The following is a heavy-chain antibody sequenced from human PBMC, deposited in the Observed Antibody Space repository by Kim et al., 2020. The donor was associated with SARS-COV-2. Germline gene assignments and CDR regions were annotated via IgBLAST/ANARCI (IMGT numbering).Heavy chain of an antibody. CDR1: GFTFSGYW. Sequence: GGSLRLSCAASGFTFSGYWMNWVRQAPGKGLEWVANIKQDGSETYYVDSVKDRFTISRDNAKNSLYLHMNSLRAEDTAVYYCARVRYSSSPGRSDYWGQGTLVTGSS. D-gene: IGHD6-6*01. V-gene: IGHV3-7*01. J-gene: IGHJ4*02. CDR3: ARVRYSSSPGRSDY. CDR2: IKQDGSET.